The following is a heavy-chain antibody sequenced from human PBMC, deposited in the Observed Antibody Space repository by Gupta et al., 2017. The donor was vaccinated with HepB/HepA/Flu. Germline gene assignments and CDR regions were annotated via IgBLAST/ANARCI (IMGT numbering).Heavy chain of an antibody. V-gene: IGHV3-23*01. CDR2: IGSDMRT. CDR3: AKDLHFWSAMDV. Sequence: EVHLLQSGGGLVQPGGSLRLSCAASGLQFTGSAISGVRQAPGKGLEWGSGIGSDMRTHYADSVKGRFTISRDNSQNTVSLEMNSLRAEDTAVYYCAKDLHFWSAMDVWGEGTTVTVSS. J-gene: IGHJ6*03. CDR1: GLQFTGSA. D-gene: IGHD3-3*02.